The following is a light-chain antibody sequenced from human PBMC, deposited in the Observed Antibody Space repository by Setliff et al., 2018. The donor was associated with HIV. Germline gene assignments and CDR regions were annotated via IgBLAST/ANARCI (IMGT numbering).Light chain of an antibody. J-gene: IGLJ1*01. CDR2: DVS. V-gene: IGLV2-11*01. CDR1: SSDVGTYDY. Sequence: SALTQPPSVSGSPGQSVTISCTGTSSDVGTYDYVSWYQQHPGKAPKLMIYDVSQRPSGVPDRFSGSKSGNTASLTISGLQAVDEADYCCCAYAGSYTSLYVFGTGTKGTVL. CDR3: CAYAGSYTSLYV.